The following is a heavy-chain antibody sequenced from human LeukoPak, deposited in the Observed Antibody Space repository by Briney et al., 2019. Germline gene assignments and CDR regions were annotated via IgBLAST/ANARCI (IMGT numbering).Heavy chain of an antibody. Sequence: WVRQPPGKGLEWIGSIYYSGSTYYNPSLKSRVTISVDTSKNQFSLKLSSVTAADTAVYYCARHLGRLVTRYYFDYWGQGTLVTVSS. CDR2: IYYSGST. CDR3: ARHLGRLVTRYYFDY. V-gene: IGHV4-39*01. J-gene: IGHJ4*02. D-gene: IGHD2-21*02.